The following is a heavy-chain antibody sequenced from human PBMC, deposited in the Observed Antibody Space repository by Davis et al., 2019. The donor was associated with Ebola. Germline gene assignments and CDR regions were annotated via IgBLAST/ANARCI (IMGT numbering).Heavy chain of an antibody. D-gene: IGHD3-10*01. CDR3: ARDLTMVRGVLGWFDP. V-gene: IGHV4-61*01. CDR1: GGSISGTYY. J-gene: IGHJ5*02. Sequence: MPSETLSLTCTVSGGSISGTYYWNWIRQPPGKGLEWIGYIYYSGSTNYNPSLKSRVTISVDTSKNQFSLKLSSVTAADTAVYYCARDLTMVRGVLGWFDPWGQGTLVTVSS. CDR2: IYYSGST.